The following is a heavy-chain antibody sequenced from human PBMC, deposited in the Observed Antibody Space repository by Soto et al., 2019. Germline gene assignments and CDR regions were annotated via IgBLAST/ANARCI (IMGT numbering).Heavy chain of an antibody. CDR2: IYYSGST. CDR3: ARLLYYDNSGYYGWFDP. D-gene: IGHD3-22*01. Sequence: SETLSLTCTVSGGSISSYYWSWIRQPPGKELEWIRYIYYSGSTIYNPSLKSRVTISVDTSKNQFSLKLSSVTAADTAVYYCARLLYYDNSGYYGWFDPSGQGTLATVS. CDR1: GGSISSYY. J-gene: IGHJ5*02. V-gene: IGHV4-59*01.